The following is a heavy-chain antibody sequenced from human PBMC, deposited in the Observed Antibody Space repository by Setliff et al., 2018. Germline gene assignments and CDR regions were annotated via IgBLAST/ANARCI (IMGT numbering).Heavy chain of an antibody. CDR1: GGTFSSYA. CDR3: ARGRNPPCSGYPYYYMDV. J-gene: IGHJ6*03. V-gene: IGHV1-69*06. Sequence: GASVKVSCKASGGTFSSYAISWVRQAPGQGLEWMGRIIPIFGTANYAQKIQGRVTITADKSTSTAYMELSSLRSEDTAVYYCARGRNPPCSGYPYYYMDVWGKGTTVTVSS. CDR2: IIPIFGTA. D-gene: IGHD2-15*01.